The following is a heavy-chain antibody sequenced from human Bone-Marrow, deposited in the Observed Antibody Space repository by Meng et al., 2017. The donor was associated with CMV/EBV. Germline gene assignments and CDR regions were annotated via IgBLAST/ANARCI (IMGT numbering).Heavy chain of an antibody. Sequence: GESLKISCAASGFTFSSSSMTWVRQAPGKGLEWVANIREDGSEKNYVDSVKGRFTISRDNAKDSLFLQMNSLRAEDTAVYYCARYRTTADYWGQGTLVTGSS. CDR3: ARYRTTADY. CDR1: GFTFSSSS. V-gene: IGHV3-7*01. CDR2: IREDGSEK. J-gene: IGHJ4*02. D-gene: IGHD1-1*01.